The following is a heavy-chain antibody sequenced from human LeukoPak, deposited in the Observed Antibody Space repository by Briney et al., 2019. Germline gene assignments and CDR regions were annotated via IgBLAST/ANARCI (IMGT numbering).Heavy chain of an antibody. J-gene: IGHJ4*02. CDR3: ARREVSSGWAPFDY. CDR1: GGSISSYY. D-gene: IGHD6-19*01. CDR2: IYYSGST. Sequence: SETLSLTCTVSGGSISSYYWSWIRQPPGKGLEWIGYIYYSGSTNYNPSLKSRVTISVDTSKNQFSPKLSSVTAADTAVYYCARREVSSGWAPFDYWGQGTLVTVSS. V-gene: IGHV4-59*01.